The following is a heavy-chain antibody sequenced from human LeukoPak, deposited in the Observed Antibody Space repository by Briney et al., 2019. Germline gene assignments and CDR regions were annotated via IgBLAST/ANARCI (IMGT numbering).Heavy chain of an antibody. Sequence: GASVKVSCTASGYTFTGYYMHWVRQAPGQGLEWMGWVNPNSGGTNYGQKFQGRVTMTSDTSISTAYMELSRLRSNDTAVYYCARARVEMATIFYYYYMDVWGKGATVTVSS. CDR2: VNPNSGGT. D-gene: IGHD5-24*01. CDR3: ARARVEMATIFYYYYMDV. CDR1: GYTFTGYY. V-gene: IGHV1-2*02. J-gene: IGHJ6*03.